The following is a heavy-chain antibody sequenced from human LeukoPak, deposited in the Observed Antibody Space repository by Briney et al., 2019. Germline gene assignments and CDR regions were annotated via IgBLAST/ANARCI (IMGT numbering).Heavy chain of an antibody. Sequence: PSETLSLTCTVSGGSISSYYWSRIRQPPGKGLEWIGYIYYSGSTNYNPSLKSRVTISVDTSKNQFSLKLSSVTAADTAVYYCARSKRDGYNGPFDYWGQGTLVTVSS. CDR3: ARSKRDGYNGPFDY. D-gene: IGHD5-24*01. J-gene: IGHJ4*02. CDR2: IYYSGST. CDR1: GGSISSYY. V-gene: IGHV4-59*08.